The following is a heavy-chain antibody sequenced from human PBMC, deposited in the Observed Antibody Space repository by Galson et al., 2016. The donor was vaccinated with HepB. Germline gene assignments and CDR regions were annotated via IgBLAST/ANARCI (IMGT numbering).Heavy chain of an antibody. Sequence: SLRLSCAAPGFTFSSYGMHWVRQAPGKGLEWVAVIWYDGSNKYYADSVKGRFTISRDNSKNTLYLQMNSLRAEDTAVYYCARDSRFGFSYYYFYDMDVWGQGTTVTVSS. CDR3: ARDSRFGFSYYYFYDMDV. J-gene: IGHJ6*02. V-gene: IGHV3-33*01. D-gene: IGHD3-10*01. CDR2: IWYDGSNK. CDR1: GFTFSSYG.